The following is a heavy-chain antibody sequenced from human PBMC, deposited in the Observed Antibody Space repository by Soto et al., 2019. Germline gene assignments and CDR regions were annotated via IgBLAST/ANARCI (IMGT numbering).Heavy chain of an antibody. CDR2: MSPNGENQ. Sequence: QVALVESGGGVVQSGGSLRLSCAAPGFRFDLHALHWIRQAPGEGLEWVAVMSPNGENQYYADSVKGRFTISRDTSKSTLSLQMTSLRPEDTAVYYCATGAAFYYDTSRYWGQGTLVTVSS. J-gene: IGHJ4*02. D-gene: IGHD3-16*01. CDR1: GFRFDLHA. V-gene: IGHV3-30*04. CDR3: ATGAAFYYDTSRY.